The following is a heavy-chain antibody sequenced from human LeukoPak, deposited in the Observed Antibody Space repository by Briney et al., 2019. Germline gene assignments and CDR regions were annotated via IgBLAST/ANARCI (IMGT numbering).Heavy chain of an antibody. Sequence: GGSLRLSCAASGFTFSSYAMSWVRQAPGKGLEWVSAISGSGGSTYYADSVKGRFTISRDNSKNTLYLQMNGLRAEDTAVYYCAKAGFITPYFDYWGQGTLVTVSS. D-gene: IGHD3-22*01. CDR2: ISGSGGST. CDR3: AKAGFITPYFDY. CDR1: GFTFSSYA. J-gene: IGHJ4*02. V-gene: IGHV3-23*01.